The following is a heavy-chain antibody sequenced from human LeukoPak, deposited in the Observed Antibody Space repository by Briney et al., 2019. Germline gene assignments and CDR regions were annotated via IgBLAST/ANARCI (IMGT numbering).Heavy chain of an antibody. J-gene: IGHJ4*02. Sequence: GGSLRLSCAASGFTFSSYSMSWVRQAPGKGLEWVSVISGNGGDTFYADSVKGRFTISRDNSKNTLYLQMNSLRAEDTAVYYCAKDRYYYGSGSYYPLDYWGQGTLVTVSS. CDR1: GFTFSSYS. D-gene: IGHD3-10*01. CDR2: ISGNGGDT. CDR3: AKDRYYYGSGSYYPLDY. V-gene: IGHV3-23*01.